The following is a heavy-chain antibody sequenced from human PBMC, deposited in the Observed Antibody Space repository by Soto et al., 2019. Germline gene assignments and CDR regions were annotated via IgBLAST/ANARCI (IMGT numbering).Heavy chain of an antibody. Sequence: SETLSLTCAVSGDSIGSDGYYWSWIRQHPGKGLEWIGHIYHSGTTYYNPALKSRVSISIDTSKNQFSLNVTSVTSADTAVYYCARVTTEFDYWGLGTLVTVSS. CDR2: IYHSGTT. J-gene: IGHJ4*02. CDR1: GDSIGSDGYY. V-gene: IGHV4-31*11. CDR3: ARVTTEFDY. D-gene: IGHD3-22*01.